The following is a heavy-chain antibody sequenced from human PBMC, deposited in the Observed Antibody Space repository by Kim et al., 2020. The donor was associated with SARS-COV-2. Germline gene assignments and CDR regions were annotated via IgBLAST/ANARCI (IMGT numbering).Heavy chain of an antibody. CDR3: ARGPYYYGSGSYYSNSPLFDY. CDR1: GYTFTSYA. D-gene: IGHD3-10*01. J-gene: IGHJ4*02. Sequence: ASVKVSCKASGYTFTSYAMHWVRQAPGQRLEWMGWINAGNGNTKYSQKFQGRVTITRDTSASTAYIELSSLRSEDTAVYYCARGPYYYGSGSYYSNSPLFDYWGQGTLVTVSS. V-gene: IGHV1-3*01. CDR2: INAGNGNT.